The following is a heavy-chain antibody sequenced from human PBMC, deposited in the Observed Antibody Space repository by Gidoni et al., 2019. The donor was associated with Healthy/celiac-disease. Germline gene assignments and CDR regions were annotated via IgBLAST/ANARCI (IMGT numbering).Heavy chain of an antibody. D-gene: IGHD6-13*01. J-gene: IGHJ4*02. CDR2: ISGSGGST. CDR1: GFPFSSYA. Sequence: EVQLLESGGGLVQPGGSLRLSCAASGFPFSSYAMSWVRQAPGKGLEWVSAISGSGGSTYYADSVKGRFTISRDNSKNTLYLQMNSLRAEDTAVYYCAKSQYSSSWYKRWGQGTLVTVSS. V-gene: IGHV3-23*01. CDR3: AKSQYSSSWYKR.